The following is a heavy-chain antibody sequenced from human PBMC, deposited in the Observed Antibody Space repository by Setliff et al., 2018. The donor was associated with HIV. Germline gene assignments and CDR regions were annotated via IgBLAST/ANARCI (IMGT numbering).Heavy chain of an antibody. Sequence: SETLSLTCSVSGYSVSSPYYWAWIRQSPGKGLEWIGSIYHSGSTYYSPSLKSRVIISVDAANEQFSLRLSSVTAADTAVYYCARYTVDTFFFDYWGQGRLVTVSS. V-gene: IGHV4-38-2*02. J-gene: IGHJ4*02. CDR1: GYSVSSPYY. CDR2: IYHSGST. CDR3: ARYTVDTFFFDY. D-gene: IGHD4-17*01.